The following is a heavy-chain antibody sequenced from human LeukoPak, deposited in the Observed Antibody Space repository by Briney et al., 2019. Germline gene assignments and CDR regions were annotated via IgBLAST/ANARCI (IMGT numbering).Heavy chain of an antibody. Sequence: PSETLSLTCAVYGGSFSGYYWSWIRQPPGKGLEWIGEINHSGSTNYNPSLKSRVTISVDTSKNQFSLKLSSVTAADTAVYYCASPDGRGYCSSTSCLDVWGKGTTVTVSS. CDR2: INHSGST. J-gene: IGHJ6*04. V-gene: IGHV4-34*01. CDR1: GGSFSGYY. CDR3: ASPDGRGYCSSTSCLDV. D-gene: IGHD2-2*01.